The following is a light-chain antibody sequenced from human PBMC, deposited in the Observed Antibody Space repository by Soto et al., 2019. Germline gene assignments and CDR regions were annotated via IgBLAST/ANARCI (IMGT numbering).Light chain of an antibody. CDR3: ATWDGGLSGPFV. Sequence: QSVLTQPPSASGTPGQRATISCCGSNSNIGSDIVNCYQLLPGAAPEVLINTTNQRPPGVPERFSGSKSGTSASLAISGLQSEDEANSSCATWDGGLSGPFVFGTGTRSPS. CDR2: TTN. CDR1: NSNIGSDI. J-gene: IGLJ1*01. V-gene: IGLV1-44*01.